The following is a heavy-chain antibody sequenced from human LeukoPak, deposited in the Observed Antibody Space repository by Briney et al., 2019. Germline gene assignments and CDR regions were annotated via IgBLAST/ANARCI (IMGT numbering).Heavy chain of an antibody. V-gene: IGHV3-30*18. J-gene: IGHJ4*02. D-gene: IGHD6-19*01. CDR3: AKASASGWTVGYYFDY. CDR2: ISYDGSNK. Sequence: GGSLRLSCGASGFSFSDSWMSWVRQPPGKGLEWVAVISYDGSNKYYTDSVRGRFTISRDNSKNTLYLQMNSLRAEDTAVYYCAKASASGWTVGYYFDYWGQGTLVTASS. CDR1: GFSFSDSW.